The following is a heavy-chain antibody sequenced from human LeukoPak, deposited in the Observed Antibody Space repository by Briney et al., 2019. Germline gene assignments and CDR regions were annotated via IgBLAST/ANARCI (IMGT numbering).Heavy chain of an antibody. CDR2: INPNSGDT. D-gene: IGHD5-24*01. CDR1: GYTFTANY. J-gene: IGHJ4*02. CDR3: ARDSRRDGCNFFDY. Sequence: GASVKVSCKASGYTFTANYMHWVRQAPGQGLEWMGWINPNSGDTNYAQKFQGRVTMTRDTSISTAYMELSSLRSDDTAVYYCARDSRRDGCNFFDYWGQGTLVTVSS. V-gene: IGHV1-2*02.